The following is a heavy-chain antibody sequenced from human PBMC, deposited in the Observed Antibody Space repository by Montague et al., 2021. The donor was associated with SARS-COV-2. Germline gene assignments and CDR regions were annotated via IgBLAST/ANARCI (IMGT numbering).Heavy chain of an antibody. CDR1: GGSFSGYD. Sequence: SETLSLTCAVYGGSFSGYDWTWIRQSPGKGLEWIGEINQSGSAKYKPSLKSRATISVDTSKNQFSLKLSSVTAADTAVYYCARGLLTINIMVVIMTGASTWLNAWGQGTLVTVSP. CDR3: ARGLLTINIMVVIMTGASTWLNA. D-gene: IGHD2-21*01. CDR2: INQSGSA. J-gene: IGHJ5*02. V-gene: IGHV4-34*01.